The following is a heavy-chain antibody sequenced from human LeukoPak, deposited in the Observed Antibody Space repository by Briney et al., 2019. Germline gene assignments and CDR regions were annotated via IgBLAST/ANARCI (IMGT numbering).Heavy chain of an antibody. CDR1: GFTFSSYS. V-gene: IGHV3-9*01. CDR3: EKDSSGWYGYFDY. J-gene: IGHJ4*01. Sequence: GGSLRLSCAASGFTFSSYSMIWVRQAPGKGLEWVSGLSWNSYNIHYADSVKGLFTISRDNAKNSLYLQMNILRPEDTTFYYCEKDSSGWYGYFDYWGHGILVTVSS. D-gene: IGHD6-19*01. CDR2: LSWNSYNI.